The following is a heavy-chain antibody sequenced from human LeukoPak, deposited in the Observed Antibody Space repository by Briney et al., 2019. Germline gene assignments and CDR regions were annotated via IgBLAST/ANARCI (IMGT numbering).Heavy chain of an antibody. V-gene: IGHV1-69*13. Sequence: SVKVSCKASGGTFSSYAISWVRQAPGQGLEWMGGIIPIFGTANYAQKFQGRVTITADESTSTAYMELSSLRSEDTAVYYCARSPSSGWYWFDYWGQGTLDTVSS. CDR1: GGTFSSYA. J-gene: IGHJ4*02. CDR3: ARSPSSGWYWFDY. D-gene: IGHD6-19*01. CDR2: IIPIFGTA.